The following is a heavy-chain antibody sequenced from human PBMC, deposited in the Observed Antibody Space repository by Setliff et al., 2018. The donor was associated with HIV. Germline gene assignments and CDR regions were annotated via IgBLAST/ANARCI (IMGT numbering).Heavy chain of an antibody. Sequence: PSETLSLTCTVSGGSISGFYWNWIRQSAGKGLQWIGRIYYSGSTTYNPSLRSRVTISIDTSKNQFSLNLRSVTAADTAVYYCARDPPGYGDSKDYWGQGKLVTVSS. CDR3: ARDPPGYGDSKDY. D-gene: IGHD4-17*01. J-gene: IGHJ4*02. V-gene: IGHV4-4*07. CDR2: IYYSGST. CDR1: GGSISGFY.